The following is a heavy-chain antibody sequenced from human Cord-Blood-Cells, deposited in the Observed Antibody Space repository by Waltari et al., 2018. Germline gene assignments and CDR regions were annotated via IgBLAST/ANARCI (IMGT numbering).Heavy chain of an antibody. V-gene: IGHV4-4*07. CDR2: IYTSGST. CDR1: GGSISRYY. CDR3: ARGRAGLTGDAFDI. J-gene: IGHJ3*02. D-gene: IGHD7-27*01. Sequence: QVQLQEYGPGLVKPSETLSLTCTVAGGSISRYYWSLIRQPAGKGLEWIGRIYTSGSTNYNPSLKSRVTMSVDTSKNQFSLKLSSVTAADTAVYYCARGRAGLTGDAFDIWGQGTMVTVSS.